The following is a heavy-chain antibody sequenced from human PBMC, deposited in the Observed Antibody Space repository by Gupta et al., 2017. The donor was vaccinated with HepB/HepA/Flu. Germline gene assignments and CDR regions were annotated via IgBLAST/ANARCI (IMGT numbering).Heavy chain of an antibody. V-gene: IGHV3-23*01. D-gene: IGHD3-16*02. CDR3: AKSGDYVWGSYRYFFDY. J-gene: IGHJ4*02. CDR1: GFTFRSYA. Sequence: EVQLLESGGGLVQPGGSLRLSCSASGFTFRSYARSWVRQAPGKGLEWVSAISGSGGSTYYADSVKCRFTISRDNAKNTLYLQMNSLRAEDTAVYYCAKSGDYVWGSYRYFFDYWGQGTLVTVSS. CDR2: ISGSGGST.